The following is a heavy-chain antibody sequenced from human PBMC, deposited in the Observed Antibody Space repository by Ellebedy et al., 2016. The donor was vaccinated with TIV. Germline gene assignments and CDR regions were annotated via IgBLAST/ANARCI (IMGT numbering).Heavy chain of an antibody. D-gene: IGHD3-10*01. CDR2: MNPNSGNT. J-gene: IGHJ4*02. CDR3: ARGRGGAPEYYFDY. V-gene: IGHV1-8*02. Sequence: ASVKVSXXASGYTFTSYGISWVRQAPGQGLEWMGWMNPNSGNTGYAQKFQGRVTMTRNTSISTAYMELSSLRSEDTAVYYCARGRGGAPEYYFDYWGQGTLVTVSS. CDR1: GYTFTSYG.